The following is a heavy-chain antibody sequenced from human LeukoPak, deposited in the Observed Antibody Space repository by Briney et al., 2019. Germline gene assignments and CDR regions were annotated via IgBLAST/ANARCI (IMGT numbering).Heavy chain of an antibody. Sequence: PSETLSLTCAVYAGSFSAYYWSWIRQPPGKGLEWIGEINHSGSTNYNSSLKSRVTISVDTSKNQFSLNLSSVTAADTAVYYCARGATYSGSYYNYWGQGTLVTVSS. CDR3: ARGATYSGSYYNY. D-gene: IGHD1-26*01. CDR2: INHSGST. J-gene: IGHJ4*02. V-gene: IGHV4-34*01. CDR1: AGSFSAYY.